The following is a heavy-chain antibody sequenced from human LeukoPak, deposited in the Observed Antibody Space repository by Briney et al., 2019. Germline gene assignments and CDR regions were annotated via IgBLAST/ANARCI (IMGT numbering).Heavy chain of an antibody. D-gene: IGHD4-17*01. CDR2: VYHTGNT. V-gene: IGHV4-59*11. CDR1: GDSISSHY. Sequence: SETLSLTCNVSGDSISSHYWSWIRQPPGKGLEWIGFVYHTGNTNYNPSLKSRVTISVDTSKNQFSLKMRSVTAADTAVYYCAAKVTTRWYFDLWGRGTLVTVSS. J-gene: IGHJ2*01. CDR3: AAKVTTRWYFDL.